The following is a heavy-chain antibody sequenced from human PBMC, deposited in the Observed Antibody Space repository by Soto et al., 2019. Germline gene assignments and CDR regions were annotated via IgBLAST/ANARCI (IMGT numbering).Heavy chain of an antibody. CDR1: GFTFSSYS. D-gene: IGHD3-22*01. Sequence: EVQLVESGGGLVQPGGSLRLSCAASGFTFSSYSMNWVRQAPGKGLEWVSYISSSSSTIYYADSVKGRFTISRDNAKNSLYLQMNSLRDEDTAVYYCARVSRYYDSSGYGIRNPFDYWGQGTLVTVSS. V-gene: IGHV3-48*02. CDR3: ARVSRYYDSSGYGIRNPFDY. CDR2: ISSSSSTI. J-gene: IGHJ4*02.